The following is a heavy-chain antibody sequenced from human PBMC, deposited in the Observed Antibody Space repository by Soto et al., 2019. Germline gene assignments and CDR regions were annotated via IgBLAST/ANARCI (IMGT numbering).Heavy chain of an antibody. D-gene: IGHD4-17*01. CDR1: GYSFDSCG. J-gene: IGHJ4*02. V-gene: IGHV1-18*01. CDR3: ARDDWATVTTSGAYFDY. CDR2: ISAYNGNT. Sequence: GASVEVSWKASGYSFDSCGRRWVRQAPGQGLEWMGWISAYNGNTNYAQKLQGRVTMTTDTSTSTAYMELRSLRSDDTAVYYCARDDWATVTTSGAYFDYWGQGTLVTVSS.